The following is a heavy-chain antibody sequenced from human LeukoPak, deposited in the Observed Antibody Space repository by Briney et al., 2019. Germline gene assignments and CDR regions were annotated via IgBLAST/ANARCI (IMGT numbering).Heavy chain of an antibody. D-gene: IGHD3-10*01. Sequence: PGGSLRLSCAASGFTFNSHAMSGVRQSPGKGREWVSAISGSDDSKYYADSVTGRFSNSRDNSKNTLYVQLTSLRAEDKDVYYCANEYYXXWGCYHYWGQGTLVTVS. CDR2: ISGSDDSK. V-gene: IGHV3-23*01. J-gene: IGHJ4*02. CDR3: ANEYYXXWGCYHY. CDR1: GFTFNSHA.